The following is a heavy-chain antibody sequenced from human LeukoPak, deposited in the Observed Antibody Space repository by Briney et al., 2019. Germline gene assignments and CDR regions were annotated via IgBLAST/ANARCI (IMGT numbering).Heavy chain of an antibody. CDR3: ARDRLDMVRGVTYYYYGMDV. CDR2: IKPDESEK. V-gene: IGHV3-7*01. D-gene: IGHD3-10*01. Sequence: PGGSLRLSCAASGITFSSSWMSWVRQAPGKGLEWVANIKPDESEKSYVDSVKGRFTISRDNAKNSLYLQMHSLRAEDTAVYYCARDRLDMVRGVTYYYYGMDVWGQGTTVTVSS. J-gene: IGHJ6*02. CDR1: GITFSSSW.